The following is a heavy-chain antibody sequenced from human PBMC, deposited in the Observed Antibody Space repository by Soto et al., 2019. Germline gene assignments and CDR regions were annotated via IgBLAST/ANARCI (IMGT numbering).Heavy chain of an antibody. CDR2: VNWNGGST. CDR1: GFTFEEHA. J-gene: IGHJ3*02. V-gene: IGHV3-20*01. CDR3: VREKTGEKVLGGFDI. D-gene: IGHD7-27*01. Sequence: GGSLRLSCAASGFTFEEHAMSWVRQAPGKGLEWVSGVNWNGGSTGYADSVKGRFTVFRDNAKNSLYLQMNSLRGEDTALYHCVREKTGEKVLGGFDIWGQGTMVTVSS.